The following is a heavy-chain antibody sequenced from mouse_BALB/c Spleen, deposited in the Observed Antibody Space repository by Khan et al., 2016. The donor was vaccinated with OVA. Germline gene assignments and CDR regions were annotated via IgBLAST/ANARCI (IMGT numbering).Heavy chain of an antibody. CDR1: GYSITSDYA. CDR2: ISYSGST. V-gene: IGHV3-2*02. D-gene: IGHD2-3*01. J-gene: IGHJ4*01. CDR3: ARDGSRYNYAMDY. Sequence: QLEESGPGLVKPSQSLSLTCTVTGYSITSDYAWNWIRQFPGNKLEWMGYISYSGSTNYNPALKSRISITRDTSKNQFFLQLNSVTAEDTATDCVARDGSRYNYAMDYWGQGTSVTVSS.